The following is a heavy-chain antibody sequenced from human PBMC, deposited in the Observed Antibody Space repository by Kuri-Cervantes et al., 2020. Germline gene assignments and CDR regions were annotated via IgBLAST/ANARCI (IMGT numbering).Heavy chain of an antibody. J-gene: IGHJ5*02. Sequence: SGPTLVKPTQTLTLTCTFSGFSLSTSGMCVSWIRQPPGKALEWLALIDWDDDKYYSTSLKTRLTISKDTSKNQVVLTMTNMDPVETATYYCARTPREGGYGARFDPWGQGTLVTVSS. CDR3: ARTPREGGYGARFDP. V-gene: IGHV2-70*01. CDR2: IDWDDDK. D-gene: IGHD1-1*01. CDR1: GFSLSTSGMC.